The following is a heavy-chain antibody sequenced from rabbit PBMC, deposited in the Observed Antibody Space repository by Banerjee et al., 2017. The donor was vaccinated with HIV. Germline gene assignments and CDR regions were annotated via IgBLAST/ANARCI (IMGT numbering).Heavy chain of an antibody. Sequence: QQQLEESGGGLVKPGGTLTLTCKASGIDFSSYYYMCWVRQAPGKGLEWIGCIYAGSDSAYYATWAKGRFTISKTSSTTVTLQMTSLTAADTATYFCARGLRYYTVGADGYALEYSLWGPGTLVT. D-gene: IGHD6-1*01. CDR3: ARGLRYYTVGADGYALEYSL. V-gene: IGHV1S45*01. CDR2: IYAGSDSA. CDR1: GIDFSSYYY. J-gene: IGHJ6*01.